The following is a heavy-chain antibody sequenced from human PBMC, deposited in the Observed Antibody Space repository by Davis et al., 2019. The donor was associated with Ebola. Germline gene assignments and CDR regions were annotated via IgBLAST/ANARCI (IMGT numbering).Heavy chain of an antibody. D-gene: IGHD6-19*01. CDR1: GGSISSSSYY. J-gene: IGHJ4*02. V-gene: IGHV4-39*01. Sequence: MPSETLSLTCTVSGGSISSSSYYWGWIRQPPGKGLEWIGSIYYSGSTYYNPSLKSRVNISVDTSKNQFSLKLSSVTAADTAVYYCARPRGAYSSGWYDPFDYWGQGTLVTVSS. CDR3: ARPRGAYSSGWYDPFDY. CDR2: IYYSGST.